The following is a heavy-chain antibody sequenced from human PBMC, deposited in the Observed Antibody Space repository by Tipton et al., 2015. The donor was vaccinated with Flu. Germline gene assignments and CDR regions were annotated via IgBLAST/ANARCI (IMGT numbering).Heavy chain of an antibody. V-gene: IGHV4-39*07. CDR3: ARVDVEEVTAMGFDP. D-gene: IGHD3-16*01. Sequence: TLSLTCTVSGGSVTSFTYFWGWIRQPPGKGLEWIGSINYSDRSYYNPSLKNRVTLSLDTSKNQFSLTLTSVTAADTAVYYCARVDVEEVTAMGFDPWGQGTLGTVSS. CDR2: INYSDRS. J-gene: IGHJ5*02. CDR1: GGSVTSFTYF.